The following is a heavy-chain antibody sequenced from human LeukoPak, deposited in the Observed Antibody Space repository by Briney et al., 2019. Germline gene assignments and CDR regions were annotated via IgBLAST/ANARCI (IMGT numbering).Heavy chain of an antibody. CDR2: ISSSSSAI. CDR1: GFALSDYH. J-gene: IGHJ4*02. Sequence: PGGSLRLSCAASGFALSDYHMTWIRQAPGKGLECVSYISSSSSAIYYADSVKGRFTISRDNSKNTLYLQMNSLRAEDTAVYYCAKDFDYVWGSYRPFDYWGQGTLVTVSS. V-gene: IGHV3-11*04. CDR3: AKDFDYVWGSYRPFDY. D-gene: IGHD3-16*02.